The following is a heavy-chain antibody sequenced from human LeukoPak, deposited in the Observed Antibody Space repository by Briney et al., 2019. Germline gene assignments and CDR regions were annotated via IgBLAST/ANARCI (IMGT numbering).Heavy chain of an antibody. D-gene: IGHD3-10*01. CDR3: ARGRLGGSGSYYNVLDY. V-gene: IGHV4-59*01. CDR1: GGSISSYY. Sequence: PSETLSLTCTVSGGSISSYYWSWVRQPPGKGLEWIGYISYSGSTNYNPSLKSRVTISVDTSRNQFSLKLSSVTAADTAVYYCARGRLGGSGSYYNVLDYWGQGTLVTVSS. J-gene: IGHJ4*02. CDR2: ISYSGST.